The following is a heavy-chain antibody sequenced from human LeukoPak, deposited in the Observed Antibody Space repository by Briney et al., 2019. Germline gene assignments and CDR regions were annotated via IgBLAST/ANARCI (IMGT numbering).Heavy chain of an antibody. D-gene: IGHD6-13*01. CDR1: GGSFSSGGYS. Sequence: SQTLSLTCSVSGGSFSSGGYSWSWIRQPPGKGLEWIGYIYHSGSTYYNPSLKSRVTISVDRSKNQFSLKLSSVTAADTAVYYCARVGIGRWFDPWGQGTLVTVSS. CDR2: IYHSGST. V-gene: IGHV4-30-2*01. CDR3: ARVGIGRWFDP. J-gene: IGHJ5*02.